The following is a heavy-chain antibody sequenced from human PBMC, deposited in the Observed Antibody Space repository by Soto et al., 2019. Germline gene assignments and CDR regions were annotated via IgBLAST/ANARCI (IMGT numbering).Heavy chain of an antibody. CDR1: GFTFSSFS. CDR2: ISSSSSYI. CDR3: ARQPRILTGYSGHFDY. Sequence: GGSLRLSCAASGFTFSSFSMNWVRQAPGKGLEWVSSISSSSSYIYYADSVKGRFTISRDNAKNSLYLQMNSLRAADTAVYYCARQPRILTGYSGHFDYWGQGTLVTVSS. V-gene: IGHV3-21*01. D-gene: IGHD3-9*01. J-gene: IGHJ4*02.